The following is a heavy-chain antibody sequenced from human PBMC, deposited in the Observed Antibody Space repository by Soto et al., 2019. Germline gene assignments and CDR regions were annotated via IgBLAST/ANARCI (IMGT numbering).Heavy chain of an antibody. Sequence: EVHLVESGGGLVQPGGSLRLSCAASGFTFSSYSLNWVRQAPGKGLEWVSYITSSGTTVYYADSVRGRFTISRDKAKNSLYLQMNSLRDDDTAVYYCARGSSNWAYYFDCWGQGPRVTVSS. CDR3: ARGSSNWAYYFDC. J-gene: IGHJ4*02. V-gene: IGHV3-48*02. CDR2: ITSSGTTV. CDR1: GFTFSSYS. D-gene: IGHD6-13*01.